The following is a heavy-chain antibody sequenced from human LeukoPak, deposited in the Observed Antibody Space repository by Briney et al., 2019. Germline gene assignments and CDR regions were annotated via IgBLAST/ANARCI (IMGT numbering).Heavy chain of an antibody. V-gene: IGHV3-66*01. CDR3: ASASDPDYYDSSGYYYRDY. CDR1: GFTVSSNY. D-gene: IGHD3-22*01. Sequence: PGGSLRLSCAASGFTVSSNYMSWVRQAPGKGLEWVSVIYSGGSTYYADSMKGRFTISRDNSKNTLYLQMNSLRAEDTAVYYCASASDPDYYDSSGYYYRDYWGQGTLVTVSS. CDR2: IYSGGST. J-gene: IGHJ4*02.